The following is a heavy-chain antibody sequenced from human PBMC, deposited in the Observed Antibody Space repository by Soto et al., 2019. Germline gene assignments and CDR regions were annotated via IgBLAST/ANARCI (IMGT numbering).Heavy chain of an antibody. CDR1: GGSISSSSYY. Sequence: SGTLSLTCTVSGGSISSSSYYWGWIRQPPGKGLEWIGSIYYSGSTYYNPSLKSRVTISVDTSKNQFSLKLSSVTAADTAVYYCARPLWFGEGTMDVWGQGTTVTVSS. J-gene: IGHJ6*01. D-gene: IGHD3-10*01. CDR2: IYYSGST. CDR3: ARPLWFGEGTMDV. V-gene: IGHV4-39*01.